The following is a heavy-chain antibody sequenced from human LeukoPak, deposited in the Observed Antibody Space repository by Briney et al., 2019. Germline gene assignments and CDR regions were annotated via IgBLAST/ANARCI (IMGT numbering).Heavy chain of an antibody. J-gene: IGHJ4*02. CDR1: GYSFTSYW. D-gene: IGHD2-15*01. V-gene: IGHV5-51*01. CDR3: ASTTLGYCSGGSCHPVGFDY. CDR2: IYPGDSDT. Sequence: GESLKISCKGSGYSFTSYWIGWVRQMPGKGLEWMGIIYPGDSDTRYSPSFQGQVTISADKSISTAYLQWSSLKASDTAMYYCASTTLGYCSGGSCHPVGFDYWGQGTLVTVSS.